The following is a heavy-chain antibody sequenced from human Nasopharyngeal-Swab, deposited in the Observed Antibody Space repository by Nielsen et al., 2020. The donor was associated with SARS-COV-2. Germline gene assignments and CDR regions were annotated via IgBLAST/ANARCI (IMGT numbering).Heavy chain of an antibody. CDR3: ARGGDYYDSSGYYYASYYYMDV. D-gene: IGHD3-22*01. Sequence: SVKVSCKASGGTFSSYAISWVRQAPGQGLEWMGGIIPIFGTANYAQKFQGRVTITADESTSTAYMELSSLTSEDTAVYYCARGGDYYDSSGYYYASYYYMDVWGKGTTVTVSS. CDR1: GGTFSSYA. CDR2: IIPIFGTA. J-gene: IGHJ6*03. V-gene: IGHV1-69*13.